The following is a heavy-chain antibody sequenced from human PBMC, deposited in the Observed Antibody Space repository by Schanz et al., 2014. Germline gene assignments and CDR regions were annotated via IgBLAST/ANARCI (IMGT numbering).Heavy chain of an antibody. J-gene: IGHJ2*01. Sequence: QVQLVQSGAEVKKLGASVKVSCKASGYTFTDYYMHWVRQAPGQGLEWMGVTNPNGGAEFAQKFQGRISMTRDTSTTTFYMELSSLTSDDTAVYFCARDVGRPGHFWYFDLWRRGPLVTVSS. CDR3: ARDVGRPGHFWYFDL. V-gene: IGHV1-2*02. CDR1: GYTFTDYY. CDR2: TNPNGGA. D-gene: IGHD1-1*01.